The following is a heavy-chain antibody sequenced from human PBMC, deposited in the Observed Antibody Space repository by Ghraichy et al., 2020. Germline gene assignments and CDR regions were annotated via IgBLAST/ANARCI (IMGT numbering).Heavy chain of an antibody. CDR3: AKGLLEAQPYYYYYMDV. Sequence: GESLNISCAASGFTFSSYAMSWVRQAPGKGLEWVSGISGSGASTYYADSVKGRFTISRDNSKKMQYLQMNSLRAEDTAEYYCAKGLLEAQPYYYYYMDVWGKGTTVTVSS. V-gene: IGHV3-23*01. D-gene: IGHD1-14*01. CDR1: GFTFSSYA. CDR2: ISGSGAST. J-gene: IGHJ6*03.